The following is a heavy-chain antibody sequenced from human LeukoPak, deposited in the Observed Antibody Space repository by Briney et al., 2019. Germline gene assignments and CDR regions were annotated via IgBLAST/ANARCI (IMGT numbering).Heavy chain of an antibody. Sequence: GGSLRLSCAASGFTFSDYYMSWIRQAPGKGLEWFSYISSSSSYTNYADSVKGRFTISRDNAKNSLYLQMNSLRAEDTAVYYCARRGRASYADYYYYGMDVWGKGTTVTVSS. J-gene: IGHJ6*04. CDR3: ARRGRASYADYYYYGMDV. D-gene: IGHD1-26*01. CDR2: ISSSSSYT. V-gene: IGHV3-11*06. CDR1: GFTFSDYY.